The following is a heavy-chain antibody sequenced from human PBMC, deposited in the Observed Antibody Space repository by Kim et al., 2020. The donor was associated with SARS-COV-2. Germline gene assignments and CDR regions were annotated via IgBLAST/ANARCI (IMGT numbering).Heavy chain of an antibody. V-gene: IGHV4-34*01. Sequence: SETLSLTCAVHGGSSSGYYWNWIRQPPGRGLEWLGEIDRSGDTDYNPSLKSRVTISVDTSKKQFSLRLSSVTAADTAVYFCAVTSGDYGGPVFDYWGQGILVTVTS. CDR1: GGSSSGYY. CDR3: AVTSGDYGGPVFDY. J-gene: IGHJ4*02. CDR2: IDRSGDT. D-gene: IGHD4-17*01.